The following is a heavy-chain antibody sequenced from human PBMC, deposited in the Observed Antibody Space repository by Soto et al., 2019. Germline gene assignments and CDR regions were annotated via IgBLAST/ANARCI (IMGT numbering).Heavy chain of an antibody. D-gene: IGHD6-19*01. J-gene: IGHJ5*02. V-gene: IGHV3-30*18. CDR3: AKVPDSSGWYYWFDP. CDR2: ISYDGSNK. CDR1: GFTFSTYG. Sequence: PVGSLRLSCAASGFTFSTYGMHWVRQAPGKGLEWVAVISYDGSNKYYADSVKGRFTISRDNSKNTLFLQMNSLRAEDTAVYYCAKVPDSSGWYYWFDPWGQGTLVTVSS.